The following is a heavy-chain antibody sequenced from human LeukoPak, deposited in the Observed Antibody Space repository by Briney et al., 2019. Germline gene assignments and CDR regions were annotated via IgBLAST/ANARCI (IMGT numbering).Heavy chain of an antibody. V-gene: IGHV3-23*01. CDR3: AKGSTSYSYGYDY. J-gene: IGHJ4*02. D-gene: IGHD5-18*01. CDR2: FSGSGGST. Sequence: PGGSLRLSCAASGFTFSNYAMSWVRQAPGKGLEWVSAFSGSGGSTYYADSVKGRFTISRDNSKNTLYLQMNSLRAGDTAVYYCAKGSTSYSYGYDYWGQGTLVTVSS. CDR1: GFTFSNYA.